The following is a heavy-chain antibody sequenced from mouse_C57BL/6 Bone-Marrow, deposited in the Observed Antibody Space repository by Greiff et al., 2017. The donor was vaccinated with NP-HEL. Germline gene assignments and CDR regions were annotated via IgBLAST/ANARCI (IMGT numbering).Heavy chain of an antibody. CDR1: GYSITSGYY. CDR2: ISYDGSN. V-gene: IGHV3-6*01. J-gene: IGHJ3*01. D-gene: IGHD1-1*01. Sequence: EVKLLESVPGLVKPSQSLSLTCSVTGYSITSGYYWNWIRQFPGNKLEWMGYISYDGSNNYNPSLKNRISITRDTSKNQFFLKLNSVTTEDTATYYCAYYPWFAYWGQGTLVTVSA. CDR3: AYYPWFAY.